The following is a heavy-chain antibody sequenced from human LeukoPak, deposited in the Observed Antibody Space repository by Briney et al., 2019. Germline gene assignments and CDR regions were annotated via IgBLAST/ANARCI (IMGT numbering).Heavy chain of an antibody. D-gene: IGHD6-13*01. Sequence: SETLSLTCTVSDGSISSSSYYWGWIRQPPGKGLEWIGSIYYSGSTYYNPSLKSRVTISVDTSNNQCSLRLSSVPAADTAIYYCARHPAPGIAAAGRYAFDYWGQGTLVTISS. J-gene: IGHJ4*02. V-gene: IGHV4-39*01. CDR3: ARHPAPGIAAAGRYAFDY. CDR1: DGSISSSSYY. CDR2: IYYSGST.